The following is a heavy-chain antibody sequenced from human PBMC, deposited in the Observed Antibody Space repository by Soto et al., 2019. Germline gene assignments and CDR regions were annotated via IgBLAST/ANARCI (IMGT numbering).Heavy chain of an antibody. CDR2: IWYDGSKK. CDR1: GFTFSSYG. CDR3: VRGLIPKYQNVVVNSSCMDV. V-gene: IGHV3-33*01. Sequence: GGSQRVSWAASGFTFSSYGMHWVRQAAGRGLEWVAVIWYDGSKKYYADSVKGRFTVSRDNSQNTLDLQLNSLRAEDTAVYYCVRGLIPKYQNVVVNSSCMDVWGQGTTGIVSS. J-gene: IGHJ6*02. D-gene: IGHD2-15*01.